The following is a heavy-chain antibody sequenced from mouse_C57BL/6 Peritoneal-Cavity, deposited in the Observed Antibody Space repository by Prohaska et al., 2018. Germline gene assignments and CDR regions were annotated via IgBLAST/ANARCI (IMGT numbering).Heavy chain of an antibody. D-gene: IGHD2-4*01. CDR2: IYWDDDK. Sequence: QVTLKESVPGILQSSQTLSLTCSFSGFSLSTSGMGVSWIRQPSGKGLEWLAHIYWDDDKRYNPSLKSRLTISKDTSRNQVFLKITSVDTADTATYYCARNYAYAMDYWGQGSAVSVST. V-gene: IGHV8-12*01. CDR3: ARNYAYAMDY. CDR1: GFSLSTSGMG. J-gene: IGHJ4*01.